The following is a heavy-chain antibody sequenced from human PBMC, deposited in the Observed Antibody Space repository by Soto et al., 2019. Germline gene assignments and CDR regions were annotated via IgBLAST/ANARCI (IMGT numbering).Heavy chain of an antibody. CDR2: IIPIFNTP. J-gene: IGHJ6*02. D-gene: IGHD1-1*01. CDR1: GGTFNTYA. Sequence: QVQLVQSGAEVKKPGSSVKVSCKASGGTFNTYAISWVRQAPGQGLEWMGGIIPIFNTPNYAQRFQGRVTITADESTSTAYMVLSSLRSEDTALYYCARDKTGTNYYNGLDVWGQGTAVTVSS. V-gene: IGHV1-69*12. CDR3: ARDKTGTNYYNGLDV.